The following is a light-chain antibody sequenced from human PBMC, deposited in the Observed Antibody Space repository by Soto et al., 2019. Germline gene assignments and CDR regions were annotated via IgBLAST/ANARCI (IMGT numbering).Light chain of an antibody. Sequence: DIHMTQSPSTLSASVGDSVTITCRASQTISRGLAWYQQKPGKAPNLLIYKSSSLESGVPSRFRGSGSGTEFTLTISSLQPDDFAIYYCQQYNTYPLTFGGGTKVEIK. J-gene: IGKJ4*01. CDR3: QQYNTYPLT. CDR2: KSS. CDR1: QTISRG. V-gene: IGKV1-5*03.